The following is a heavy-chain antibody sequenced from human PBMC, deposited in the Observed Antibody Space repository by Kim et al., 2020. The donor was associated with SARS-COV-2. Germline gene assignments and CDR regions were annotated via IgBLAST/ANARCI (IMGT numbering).Heavy chain of an antibody. V-gene: IGHV4-31*03. J-gene: IGHJ6*02. CDR2: IYYSGST. CDR1: GGSISSGGYY. CDR3: ARAWFGGRYYYYYGMDV. D-gene: IGHD3-10*01. Sequence: SETLSLTCTVSGGSISSGGYYWSWIRQHPGKGLEWIGYIYYSGSTYYNPSLKSRVTISVDTSKNQFSLKLSSVTAADTAVYYCARAWFGGRYYYYYGMDVWGQGTTVTVSS.